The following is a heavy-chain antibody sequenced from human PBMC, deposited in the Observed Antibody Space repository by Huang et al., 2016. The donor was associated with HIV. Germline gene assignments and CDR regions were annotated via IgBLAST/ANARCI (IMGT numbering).Heavy chain of an antibody. CDR2: LNSNSGKT. V-gene: IGHV1-8*01. CDR1: GYIFRNYD. D-gene: IGHD6-19*01. J-gene: IGHJ4*02. Sequence: QVQLVQSGPEVKKPGASVKFSCQTSGYIFRNYDINWVRKDPVKGLQWMGGLNSNSGKTAYGQNFQGRVTLTRSTSTGAAYMVLNSLTSQDTAVYYCARLTSGWYQDYWGQGTLVTVSS. CDR3: ARLTSGWYQDY.